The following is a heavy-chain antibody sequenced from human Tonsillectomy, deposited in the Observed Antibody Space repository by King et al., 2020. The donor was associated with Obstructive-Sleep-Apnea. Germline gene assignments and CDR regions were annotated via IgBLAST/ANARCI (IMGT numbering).Heavy chain of an antibody. V-gene: IGHV1-46*01. CDR2: INPSGGST. J-gene: IGHJ4*02. D-gene: IGHD1-26*01. CDR1: GYTFTSYY. Sequence: QLVQSGAEVKKPGASVKVSCKASGYTFTSYYMHWVRQAPGQGLEWMGIINPSGGSTSYAQKFQGRVTVTRDTSTSTVYLELSSLRSEDTAVYYCASGIVGARAPKNYYFDYWGQGTLVTVSS. CDR3: ASGIVGARAPKNYYFDY.